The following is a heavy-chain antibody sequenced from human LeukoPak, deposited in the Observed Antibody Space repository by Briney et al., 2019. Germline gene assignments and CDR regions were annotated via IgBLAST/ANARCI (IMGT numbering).Heavy chain of an antibody. D-gene: IGHD1-7*01. J-gene: IGHJ4*02. CDR3: ARDAGITGTTDLDY. CDR2: ISSTSSYI. CDR1: GFTFNTYS. V-gene: IGHV3-21*01. Sequence: GGSLRLSCAASGFTFNTYSMDWVRQAPGKGLEWVSSISSTSSYIYYTDSVKGRFTISRDNVKNSLYLQMNSLTAEDTVVYYCARDAGITGTTDLDYWGQGTLVTVSS.